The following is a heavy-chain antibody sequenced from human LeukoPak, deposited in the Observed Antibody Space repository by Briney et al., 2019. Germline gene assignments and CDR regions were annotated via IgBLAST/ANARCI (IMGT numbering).Heavy chain of an antibody. D-gene: IGHD3-22*01. V-gene: IGHV5-51*01. Sequence: GESLKISCRGSGYSFTSYWIGCVRQMPGKGLEWMGIIYPRDSDTRYSPSFQGQVTISADKSISTAYLQWSSLKASDTAMYYCARPYDSSGSTLDYWGQGTLVTVSS. CDR2: IYPRDSDT. J-gene: IGHJ4*02. CDR1: GYSFTSYW. CDR3: ARPYDSSGSTLDY.